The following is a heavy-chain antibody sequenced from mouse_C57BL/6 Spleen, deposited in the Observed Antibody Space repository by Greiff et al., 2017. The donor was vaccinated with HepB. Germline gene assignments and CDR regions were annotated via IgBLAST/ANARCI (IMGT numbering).Heavy chain of an antibody. V-gene: IGHV5-4*01. D-gene: IGHD2-3*01. Sequence: EVQLQESGGGLVKPGGSLKLSCAASGFTFSSYAMSWVRQTPEKRLEWVATISDGGSYTYYPDNVKGRFTISRDNAKNNLYLQMSHLKSEDTAMYYCAREWLLRGTGFAYWGQGTLVTVSA. J-gene: IGHJ3*01. CDR1: GFTFSSYA. CDR2: ISDGGSYT. CDR3: AREWLLRGTGFAY.